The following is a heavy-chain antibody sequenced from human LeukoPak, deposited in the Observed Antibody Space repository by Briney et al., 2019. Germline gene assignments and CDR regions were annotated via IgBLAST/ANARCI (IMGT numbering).Heavy chain of an antibody. CDR3: ARGRGRIAAAGTGYYMDV. Sequence: GGSLRLSRAASGFTFNDYSINWVRQAPGKGLEWVSSITSSSSYIYYADSVKGRFTISRDNAKNSLYLQMNSLRAEDTAVYYCARGRGRIAAAGTGYYMDVWGKGTTVTVSS. V-gene: IGHV3-21*01. CDR1: GFTFNDYS. J-gene: IGHJ6*03. D-gene: IGHD6-13*01. CDR2: ITSSSSYI.